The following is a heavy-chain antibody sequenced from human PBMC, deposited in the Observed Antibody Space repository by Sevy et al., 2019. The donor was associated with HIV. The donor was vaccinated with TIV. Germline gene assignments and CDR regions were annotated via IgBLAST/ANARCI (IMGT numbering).Heavy chain of an antibody. V-gene: IGHV3-21*03. CDR2: ISSKNDYI. CDR1: GFDFGTYS. J-gene: IGHJ6*02. CDR3: AREGDCIGIDCYDDWRLPSYYYYPMDV. D-gene: IGHD2-2*01. Sequence: GGSLRLSCAASGFDFGTYSMNWVRQAPGKGLEWVSSISSKNDYIFYADSVKGRFTISKDNAKNSLYLQMNSLRVEVTAVYYCAREGDCIGIDCYDDWRLPSYYYYPMDVWGQGTTVTVSS.